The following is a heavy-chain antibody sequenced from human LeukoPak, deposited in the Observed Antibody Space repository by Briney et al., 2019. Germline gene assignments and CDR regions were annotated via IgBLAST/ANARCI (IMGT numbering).Heavy chain of an antibody. Sequence: GASVKVSCKASGGTFSSYAISWVRQAPGQGLEWMGGIIPIFGTANYAQKFQGRVTITADESTSTAYMELSSLRSEDTAVYYCARGTAYCGGDCSDAFDIWGQGTMVTVSS. CDR1: GGTFSSYA. V-gene: IGHV1-69*01. CDR3: ARGTAYCGGDCSDAFDI. D-gene: IGHD2-21*02. CDR2: IIPIFGTA. J-gene: IGHJ3*02.